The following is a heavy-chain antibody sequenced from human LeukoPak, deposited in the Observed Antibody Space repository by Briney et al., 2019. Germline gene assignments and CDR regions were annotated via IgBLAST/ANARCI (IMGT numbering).Heavy chain of an antibody. D-gene: IGHD2-15*01. J-gene: IGHJ6*03. CDR1: GYTFTVYY. CDR2: INPNSGGT. Sequence: GASVTVCFTASGYTFTVYYMHWVRQAPGQGLEWMGWINPNSGGTNYSQKFQGRVTMTRDTSISTAYMELSRLRSDDTAVYYCAREGRRVAAAGYYYYMDVWGKGTTVTVSS. V-gene: IGHV1-2*02. CDR3: AREGRRVAAAGYYYYMDV.